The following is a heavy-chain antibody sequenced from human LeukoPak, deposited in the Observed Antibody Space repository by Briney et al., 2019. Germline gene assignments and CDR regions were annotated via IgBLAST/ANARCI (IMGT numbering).Heavy chain of an antibody. V-gene: IGHV1-46*01. J-gene: IGHJ4*02. Sequence: ASVKVSCKASGYTFSSYYIHWVRQAPGQGLEWMGILSPSGGSTRYAQKFQGRVTMTRDTSTSTVYMELSSLRSDDTAVYYCAREQLVGTYYFDYWGQGTLVTVSS. CDR2: LSPSGGST. D-gene: IGHD6-6*01. CDR1: GYTFSSYY. CDR3: AREQLVGTYYFDY.